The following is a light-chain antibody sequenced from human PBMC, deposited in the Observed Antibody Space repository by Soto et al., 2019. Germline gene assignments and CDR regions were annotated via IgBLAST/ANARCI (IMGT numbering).Light chain of an antibody. CDR2: WAS. V-gene: IGKV4-1*01. CDR1: QSVLYSSNNKNY. J-gene: IGKJ2*01. Sequence: DIVMTQSPDSLAVSLVERATINCKSSQSVLYSSNNKNYLAWYQQKPGQPPKLLIYWASTRESGVLDRFSGSGSGTDFTLTISSLQAEDVAVYYCQQYYSTPHTFGQGTKLEIK. CDR3: QQYYSTPHT.